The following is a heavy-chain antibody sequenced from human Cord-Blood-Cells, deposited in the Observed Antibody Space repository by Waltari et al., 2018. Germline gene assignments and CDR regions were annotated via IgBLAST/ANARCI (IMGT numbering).Heavy chain of an antibody. J-gene: IGHJ6*02. CDR1: GGSFSGYY. CDR2: INHSGST. Sequence: QVQLQQWGAGLLKPSETLSLTCAVYGGSFSGYYWSWIRPPPGKGLEWIGEINHSGSTNYNPSLKSRVTISVDTSKNQFSLKLSSVTAADTAVYYCARLRGYCSGGSCYSYYYYGMDVWGQGTTVTVSS. V-gene: IGHV4-34*01. D-gene: IGHD2-15*01. CDR3: ARLRGYCSGGSCYSYYYYGMDV.